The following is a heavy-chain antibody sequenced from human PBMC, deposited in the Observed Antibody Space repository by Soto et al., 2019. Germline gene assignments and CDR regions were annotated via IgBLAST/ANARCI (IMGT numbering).Heavy chain of an antibody. CDR1: GYTFTSYD. J-gene: IGHJ4*02. Sequence: ASVKVSCKASGYTFTSYDIYWVRPATGQGLEWMGWMNPNSGNTGYAQKFQGRVTMTRNTSISTAYMELSSLRSEDTAVYYCARAHYYDSSGYYPNFDYWGQGTLVTVSS. CDR3: ARAHYYDSSGYYPNFDY. V-gene: IGHV1-8*01. D-gene: IGHD3-22*01. CDR2: MNPNSGNT.